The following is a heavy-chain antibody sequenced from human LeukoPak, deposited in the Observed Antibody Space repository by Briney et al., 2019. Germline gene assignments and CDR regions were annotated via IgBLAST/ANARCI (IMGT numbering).Heavy chain of an antibody. CDR3: ARDSSWYERFDY. J-gene: IGHJ4*02. CDR2: INPNSGGT. D-gene: IGHD6-13*01. Sequence: ASVKVSCKASGYTFTGYYIHWVRQAPGQGVEWMGWINPNSGGTNYAQNFQGRVTMTRDTSISTAYMELRSLRSDDTAVYYCARDSSWYERFDYWGQGTLVTVSS. CDR1: GYTFTGYY. V-gene: IGHV1-2*02.